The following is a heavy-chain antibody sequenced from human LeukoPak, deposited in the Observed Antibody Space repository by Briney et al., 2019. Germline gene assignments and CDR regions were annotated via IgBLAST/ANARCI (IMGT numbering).Heavy chain of an antibody. CDR2: VYYSGST. V-gene: IGHV4-59*01. Sequence: PSETLSLTCIASSGSITTDYWSWVRQPPGKGLEWIGYVYYSGSTNYNPSPKSRVTISVNTTNNHLSLKPTSVTAADTGVYFCARAPWWFWYFDLWGRGNLVTVSS. J-gene: IGHJ2*01. CDR1: SGSITTDY. CDR3: ARAPWWFWYFDL. D-gene: IGHD2-8*02.